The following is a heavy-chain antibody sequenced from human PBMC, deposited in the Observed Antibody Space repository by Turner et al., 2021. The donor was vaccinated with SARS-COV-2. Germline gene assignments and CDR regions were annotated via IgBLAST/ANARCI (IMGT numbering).Heavy chain of an antibody. V-gene: IGHV1-24*01. D-gene: IGHD3-22*01. J-gene: IGHJ6*02. CDR1: GYTLIALS. CDR3: ATAPANYYDSSGSKGFYYYYYGMDV. CDR2: LDPEDGET. Sequence: QVQLVQSGAEVKKPGASVKVTCKVSGYTLIALSMHWVRQAPGKGLEWMGGLDPEDGETIYAQKFQGRVTMTEDTSTDTAYMKLSSLRSEDTAVYYCATAPANYYDSSGSKGFYYYYYGMDVWGQGTTVTVSS.